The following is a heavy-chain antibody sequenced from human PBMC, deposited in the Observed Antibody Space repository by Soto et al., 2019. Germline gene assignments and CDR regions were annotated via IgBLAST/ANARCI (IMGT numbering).Heavy chain of an antibody. V-gene: IGHV1-18*01. J-gene: IGHJ5*02. CDR1: GYTFPNYG. D-gene: IGHD2-2*01. Sequence: DSVKVSCKTSGYTFPNYGITWVRQAPGQPLEWLGWISLYSDGTNYAQKFQGRVSMTIDTSTTTAYMELRSRRSDDTAVYYCARVVPGAEAWFGPWGQGTLVTVSS. CDR2: ISLYSDGT. CDR3: ARVVPGAEAWFGP.